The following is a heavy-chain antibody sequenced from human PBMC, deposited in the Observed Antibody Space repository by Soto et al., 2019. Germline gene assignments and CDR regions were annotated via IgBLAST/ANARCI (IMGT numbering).Heavy chain of an antibody. CDR1: GFTFSSYG. CDR3: ARAPHYYDSSGYYPNYYYYYGMDV. J-gene: IGHJ6*02. D-gene: IGHD3-22*01. CDR2: IWHDGSNK. V-gene: IGHV3-33*01. Sequence: GGSLRLSCAASGFTFSSYGMHWVRQAPGKGLEWVAVIWHDGSNKYYADSVKGRFTISRDNSKNTLYLQMNSLRAEDTAVYYCARAPHYYDSSGYYPNYYYYYGMDVWGQGTTVTVSS.